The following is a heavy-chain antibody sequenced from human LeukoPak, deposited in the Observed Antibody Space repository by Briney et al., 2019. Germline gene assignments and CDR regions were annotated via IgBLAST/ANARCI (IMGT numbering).Heavy chain of an antibody. CDR3: AREPYYYDSSGYFKFDYYYMDV. CDR1: GFTFSSFG. Sequence: PGGSLRLSCAASGFTFSSFGMHWVRQAPGQGLEWVAFILYDGTNKYYADSVKGRFTISRDNAKNSLYLQMNSLRAEDTAVYYCAREPYYYDSSGYFKFDYYYMDVWGKGTTVTVSS. CDR2: ILYDGTNK. J-gene: IGHJ6*03. V-gene: IGHV3-30*02. D-gene: IGHD3-22*01.